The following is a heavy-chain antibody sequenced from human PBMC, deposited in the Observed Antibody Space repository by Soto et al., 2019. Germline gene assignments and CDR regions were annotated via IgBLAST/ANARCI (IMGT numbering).Heavy chain of an antibody. CDR3: ARGMTTVTTFDY. J-gene: IGHJ4*02. CDR2: IYHSGST. CDR1: GGSISSGGYS. D-gene: IGHD4-17*01. Sequence: SETLSLTCAVSGGSISSGGYSWSWIQQPPGKGLEWIGYIYHSGSTYYNPSLKSRVTISVDRSKNQFSLKLSSVTAADTAVYYCARGMTTVTTFDYWGQGTLVTVSS. V-gene: IGHV4-30-2*01.